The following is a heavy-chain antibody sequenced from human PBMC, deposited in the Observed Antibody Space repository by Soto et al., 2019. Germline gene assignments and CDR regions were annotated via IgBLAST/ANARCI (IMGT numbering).Heavy chain of an antibody. CDR2: FIPIFGTA. V-gene: IGHV1-69*13. J-gene: IGHJ6*02. CDR1: GGTFSSYA. CDR3: ARDSRFLEWSARARDYCYYGMDV. Sequence: SVKVSCKASGGTFSSYAISWVRQAPGQGLEWMGGFIPIFGTANYAQKFQGRVTITADESTSTAYMELSSLRSEDTAVYYCARDSRFLEWSARARDYCYYGMDVWGQGTTVTVSS. D-gene: IGHD3-3*01.